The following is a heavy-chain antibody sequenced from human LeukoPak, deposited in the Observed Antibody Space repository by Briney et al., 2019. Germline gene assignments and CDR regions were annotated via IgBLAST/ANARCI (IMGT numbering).Heavy chain of an antibody. V-gene: IGHV3-23*01. Sequence: GGSLRLSGAASGFTFSTYALSWVRQSPGKGLEWVSSIRGSDGSTYYADSVKGRFVMSRDNSKNTMYLQMNSLRAEDTAVYYCAKDVYGDYGGLDYWGQGTLVTVSS. CDR3: AKDVYGDYGGLDY. J-gene: IGHJ4*02. CDR2: IRGSDGST. CDR1: GFTFSTYA. D-gene: IGHD4-17*01.